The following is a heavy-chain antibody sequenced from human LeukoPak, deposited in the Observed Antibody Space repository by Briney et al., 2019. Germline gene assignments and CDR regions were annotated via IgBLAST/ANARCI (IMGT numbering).Heavy chain of an antibody. Sequence: GGSLRLSCTASGFSFIEYSMNWVRQAPGKGLEWISYIGIDSGNTKYADSVRGRFTISADKAKNSLYLQMNSLRVEDTAVYYCARDHNYAFDNWGQGTLVSVAS. CDR2: IGIDSGNT. CDR3: ARDHNYAFDN. D-gene: IGHD1-1*01. CDR1: GFSFIEYS. V-gene: IGHV3-48*01. J-gene: IGHJ4*02.